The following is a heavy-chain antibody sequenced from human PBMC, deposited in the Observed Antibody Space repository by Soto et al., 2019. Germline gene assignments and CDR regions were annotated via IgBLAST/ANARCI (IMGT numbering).Heavy chain of an antibody. V-gene: IGHV1-69*13. CDR2: IIPIFGTA. D-gene: IGHD3-3*01. J-gene: IGHJ6*02. CDR3: ARENTIFGVVTLYYYYYYGMDV. Sequence: ASVKVSCTASGGTFSSYASSWVRQAPGQGLEWMGGIIPIFGTANYAQKFQGRVTITADESTSTAYMELSSLRSEDTAVYYCARENTIFGVVTLYYYYYYGMDVWGQGTTVTVSS. CDR1: GGTFSSYA.